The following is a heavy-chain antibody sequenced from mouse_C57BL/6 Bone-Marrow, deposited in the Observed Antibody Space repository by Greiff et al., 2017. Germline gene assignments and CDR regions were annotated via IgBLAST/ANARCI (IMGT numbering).Heavy chain of an antibody. Sequence: QVQLKESGAELVKPGASVKMSCKASGYTFTSYWITWVKQRPGQGLEWIGDFYPGSGSTNYNEKFKSKATLTVDTSSSTAYMQLSSLTSEDAAVYYCARLATTVVDYWGQGTTLTVSS. V-gene: IGHV1-55*01. CDR2: FYPGSGST. J-gene: IGHJ2*01. CDR3: ARLATTVVDY. CDR1: GYTFTSYW. D-gene: IGHD1-1*01.